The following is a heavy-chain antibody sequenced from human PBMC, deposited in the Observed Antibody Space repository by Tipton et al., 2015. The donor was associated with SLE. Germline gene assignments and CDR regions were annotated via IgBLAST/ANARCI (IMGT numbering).Heavy chain of an antibody. D-gene: IGHD5-24*01. Sequence: LRLSCAASGFTFDDYGMSWVRQAPGKGLEWVSGINWNGGGTGYADSVKGRFTTSRDNAKNSLYLQMNSLRAEDTALYYCARDGPEMTGNWFDPWGQGTLVTVSS. V-gene: IGHV3-20*04. CDR1: GFTFDDYG. J-gene: IGHJ5*02. CDR2: INWNGGGT. CDR3: ARDGPEMTGNWFDP.